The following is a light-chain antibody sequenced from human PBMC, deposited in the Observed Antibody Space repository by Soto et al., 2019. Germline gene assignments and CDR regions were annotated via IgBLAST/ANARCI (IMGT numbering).Light chain of an antibody. V-gene: IGLV1-47*01. CDR3: PTWDDSLNGFYV. Sequence: QSVLTQPPSASGTPGQGVTISCSGSTSNIGSSYVYWYQQLPGTAPKLLIYRNNQRPSGVPDRFSGSKSGTSASLAISGLRSDDEAHYFCPTWDDSLNGFYVFGTGTKVTVL. J-gene: IGLJ1*01. CDR2: RNN. CDR1: TSNIGSSY.